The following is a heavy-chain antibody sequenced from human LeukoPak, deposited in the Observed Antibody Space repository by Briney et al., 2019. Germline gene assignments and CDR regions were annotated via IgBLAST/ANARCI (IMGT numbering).Heavy chain of an antibody. V-gene: IGHV4-34*01. CDR1: GGSFSGYY. CDR2: INHSGST. D-gene: IGHD3-22*01. J-gene: IGHJ4*02. CDR3: ARESRVYYYDSSGYYYPLSYFDY. Sequence: SETLSLTCAVYGGSFSGYYWSWIRQPPGKGLEWIGEINHSGSTNYNPSLKSRVTMSVDTSKNQFSLKLSSVTAADTAVYYCARESRVYYYDSSGYYYPLSYFDYWGQGTLVTVSS.